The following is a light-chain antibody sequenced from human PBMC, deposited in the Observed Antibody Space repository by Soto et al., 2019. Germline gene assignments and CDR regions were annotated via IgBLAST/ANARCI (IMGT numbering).Light chain of an antibody. V-gene: IGKV3-15*01. CDR1: QGVSSN. J-gene: IGKJ4*01. Sequence: EIVMTQSPATLSVSPGERATLSCRASQGVSSNLAWYQQKPGQAPRLLIYGASTRATGIPARFSGSGSGTEFTLTISFLQPDDFATYYCQQYNSYSPLTFGGGTKVDIK. CDR3: QQYNSYSPLT. CDR2: GAS.